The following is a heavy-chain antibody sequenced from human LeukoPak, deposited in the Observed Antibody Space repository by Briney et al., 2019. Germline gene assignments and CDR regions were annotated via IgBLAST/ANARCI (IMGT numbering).Heavy chain of an antibody. CDR1: GGSISSGSYY. D-gene: IGHD3-3*01. J-gene: IGHJ4*02. V-gene: IGHV4-61*02. CDR3: ARDRISTNFWSGYYDY. CDR2: IYTSGST. Sequence: PSQTLSLTCTVSGGSISSGSYYWSWIRRPAGKGLGWIGRIYTSGSTNYNPSLKSRVTISVDTSKNQFSLKLSSVTAADTAVYYCARDRISTNFWSGYYDYWGQGTLVTVSS.